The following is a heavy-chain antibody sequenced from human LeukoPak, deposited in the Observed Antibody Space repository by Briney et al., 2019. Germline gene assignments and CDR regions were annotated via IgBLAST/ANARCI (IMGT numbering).Heavy chain of an antibody. J-gene: IGHJ6*02. CDR1: GFTFSSYG. V-gene: IGHV3-33*01. Sequence: GRSLRLSCAASGFTFSSYGVHWVRQAPDKGLEWVAVIWYDGSNKYYADSVKGRFTISRDNSKNTLYLQMNSLRAEDTAVYYCAREWYSGYDRSLDVWGQGTMVTVSS. CDR3: AREWYSGYDRSLDV. D-gene: IGHD5-12*01. CDR2: IWYDGSNK.